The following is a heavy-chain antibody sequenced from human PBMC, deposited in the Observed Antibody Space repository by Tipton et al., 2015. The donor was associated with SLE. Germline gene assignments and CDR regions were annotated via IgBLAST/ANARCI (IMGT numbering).Heavy chain of an antibody. CDR3: ARERLYSSSWFSD. V-gene: IGHV4-61*02. D-gene: IGHD6-13*01. J-gene: IGHJ4*02. CDR1: GGSISSGSYY. CDR2: IYTIGST. Sequence: TLSLTCTVSGGSISSGSYYWSWIRQPAGKGLEWIGRIYTIGSTNYNPSLKSRVTISVDTSKNQFSLKLSSVTAADTAVYYCARERLYSSSWFSDWGQGTLVTVSS.